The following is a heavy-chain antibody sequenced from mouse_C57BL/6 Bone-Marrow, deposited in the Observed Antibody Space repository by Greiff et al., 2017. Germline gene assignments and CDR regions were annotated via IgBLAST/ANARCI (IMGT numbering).Heavy chain of an antibody. CDR3: AGIEGGLGLGDY. CDR1: GFSLSTFGMG. V-gene: IGHV8-8*01. CDR2: IWWDDDK. D-gene: IGHD3-1*01. J-gene: IGHJ2*01. Sequence: QVTLKVSGPGILQPSQTLSLSCSFSGFSLSTFGMGVGWIRQPSGKGLEWLAHIWWDDDKYYNPALKSRLTISKDTSKTQLILNIANVDTADTAAYNCAGIEGGLGLGDYWGQGTTLTVSS.